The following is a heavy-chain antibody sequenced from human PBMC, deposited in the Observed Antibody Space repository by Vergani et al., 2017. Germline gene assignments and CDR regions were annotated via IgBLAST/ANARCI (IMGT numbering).Heavy chain of an antibody. J-gene: IGHJ6*03. V-gene: IGHV3-9*01. D-gene: IGHD3-3*01. CDR1: GFTFDDYA. Sequence: EVQLVESGGGLVQPGRSLRLSCAASGFTFDDYAMHWVRQAPGKGLEWVSGISWNSGSIGYADSVKGRFTISRDKAKNSLYLQMNSLRAEDTALYYCAKAFQYYDFWSGYYYYMDVWGKGTTVTVSS. CDR2: ISWNSGSI. CDR3: AKAFQYYDFWSGYYYYMDV.